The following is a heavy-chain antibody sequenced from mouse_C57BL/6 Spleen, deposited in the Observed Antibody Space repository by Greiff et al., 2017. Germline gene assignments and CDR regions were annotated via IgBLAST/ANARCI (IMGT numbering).Heavy chain of an antibody. D-gene: IGHD2-4*01. CDR2: IHPNSGST. Sequence: QVQLQQPGAELVKPGASVKLSCTASGFTFTSYCMHWVQQSPGTGLEWIVMIHPNSGSTNYNEKFKSKATLTVDKSSSTAYMQLSSLTSEDSAVYYCAREGDYDVGEFDYWGQGTTLTVSS. J-gene: IGHJ2*01. V-gene: IGHV1-64*01. CDR3: AREGDYDVGEFDY. CDR1: GFTFTSYC.